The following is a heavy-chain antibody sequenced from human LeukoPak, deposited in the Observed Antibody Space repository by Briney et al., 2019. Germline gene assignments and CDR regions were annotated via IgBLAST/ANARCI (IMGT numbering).Heavy chain of an antibody. Sequence: GGSLRLSCAASGFTFSSYAMHWVRQAPGKGLEWVAVISYDGSNKYYADSVKGRFTISRDNSKNTLYLQMNSLRAEDTAVYYCAIDLLGGVAAAGPPYFQHWGQGTLVTVSS. CDR1: GFTFSSYA. J-gene: IGHJ1*01. CDR3: AIDLLGGVAAAGPPYFQH. D-gene: IGHD6-13*01. CDR2: ISYDGSNK. V-gene: IGHV3-30-3*01.